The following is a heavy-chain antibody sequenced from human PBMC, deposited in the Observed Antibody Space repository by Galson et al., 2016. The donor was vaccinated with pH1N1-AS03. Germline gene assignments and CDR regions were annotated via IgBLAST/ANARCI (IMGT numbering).Heavy chain of an antibody. J-gene: IGHJ4*02. Sequence: SVKVSCKASGYTFNSWGINWVRQAPGQGLEWMGWINTQTGRPTYAPGFIGRFVFSMDPSVSTAYVQINSLKADDTGVYYCLRDASSRSDYWGQGTLVTGSS. CDR3: LRDASSRSDY. D-gene: IGHD6-19*01. CDR2: INTQTGRP. CDR1: GYTFNSWG. V-gene: IGHV7-4-1*02.